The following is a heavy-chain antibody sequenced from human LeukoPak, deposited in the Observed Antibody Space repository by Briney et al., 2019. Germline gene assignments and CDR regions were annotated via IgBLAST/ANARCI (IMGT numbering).Heavy chain of an antibody. J-gene: IGHJ4*02. D-gene: IGHD3-10*01. CDR3: ARNTYTETYYYGSGSYWVFDY. CDR1: GGSISSSSYY. Sequence: SETLSLTCTVSGGSISSSSYYWGWIRQPPGKGLEWIGSIYYSGSTYYNPSLKSRVTISVDTSKNQFSLKLGSVTAADTAVYYCARNTYTETYYYGSGSYWVFDYWGQGTLVTVSS. CDR2: IYYSGST. V-gene: IGHV4-39*07.